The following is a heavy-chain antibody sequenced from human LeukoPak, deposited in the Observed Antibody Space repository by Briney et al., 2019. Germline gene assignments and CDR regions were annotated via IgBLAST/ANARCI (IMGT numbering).Heavy chain of an antibody. D-gene: IGHD1-1*01. CDR1: GFTFSSYA. J-gene: IGHJ4*02. CDR3: AKDLRDDDSTYYFDY. V-gene: IGHV3-23*01. CDR2: ISGSGGST. Sequence: GGSLRLSCAASGFTFSSYAMSWVRQAPGKGLEWVSAISGSGGSTYYADPVKGRFTISRDNSKNTLYLQMNSLRAEDTAVYYCAKDLRDDDSTYYFDYWGQGTLVTVSS.